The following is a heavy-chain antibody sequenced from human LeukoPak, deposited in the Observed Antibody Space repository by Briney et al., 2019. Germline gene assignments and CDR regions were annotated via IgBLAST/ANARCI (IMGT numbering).Heavy chain of an antibody. CDR2: MNPNSGNT. CDR1: GYTFTSYD. Sequence: ASVKVSCKASGYTFTSYDINWVRQATGQGLEWMGWMNPNSGNTGYAQKFQGRVTMTRNTSISTAYMELRSLRSDDTAVYYCARDRQWLVRNYFDYWGQGTLVTVSS. D-gene: IGHD6-19*01. V-gene: IGHV1-8*01. J-gene: IGHJ4*02. CDR3: ARDRQWLVRNYFDY.